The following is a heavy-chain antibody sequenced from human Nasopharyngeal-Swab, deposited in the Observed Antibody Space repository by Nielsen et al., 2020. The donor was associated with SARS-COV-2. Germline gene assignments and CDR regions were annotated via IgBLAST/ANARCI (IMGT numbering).Heavy chain of an antibody. Sequence: SETLSLTCTVSGGSISSSSYYWGWIRQPPGKGLEWIGSIYYSGSTYYNPSLMSRVTISVDTSKNQFSLKLSSVTAADTAVYYCAREVRRTYYYGMDVWGQGTTVTVSS. J-gene: IGHJ6*02. CDR2: IYYSGST. V-gene: IGHV4-39*02. CDR3: AREVRRTYYYGMDV. D-gene: IGHD1-1*01. CDR1: GGSISSSSYY.